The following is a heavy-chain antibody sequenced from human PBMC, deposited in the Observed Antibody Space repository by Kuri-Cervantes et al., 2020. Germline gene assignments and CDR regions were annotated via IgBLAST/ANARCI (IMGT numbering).Heavy chain of an antibody. J-gene: IGHJ4*02. D-gene: IGHD2-15*01. CDR1: GYTFTGYY. CDR2: INPNSGGT. CDR3: AKDADRNIVVAATAFDL. V-gene: IGHV1-2*02. Sequence: ASVKVSCKASGYTFTGYYMHWVRQAPGQGLEWMGWINPNSGGTHYAQNFQDRATMTRDTSTTTAYMELSRLRPDDTAFYDCAKDADRNIVVAATAFDLWGQGTPVTVSS.